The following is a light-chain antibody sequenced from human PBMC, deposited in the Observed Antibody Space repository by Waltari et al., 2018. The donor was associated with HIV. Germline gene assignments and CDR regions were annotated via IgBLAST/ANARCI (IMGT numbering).Light chain of an antibody. Sequence: VMTQSPATLSVSPGESVTLSWRASQTVITKLAWYQQKPGQAPRLLIYGASTSAPGLPARFSGSGSGTEFTLTISNLQSEDSAVYYCQQYNNWPPNTFGQGTKLEIK. V-gene: IGKV3-15*01. J-gene: IGKJ2*01. CDR1: QTVITK. CDR2: GAS. CDR3: QQYNNWPPNT.